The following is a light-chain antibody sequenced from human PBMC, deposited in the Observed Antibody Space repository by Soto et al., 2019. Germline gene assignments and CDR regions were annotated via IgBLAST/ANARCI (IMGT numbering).Light chain of an antibody. CDR3: QQYNIYPLT. J-gene: IGKJ4*01. CDR1: QDINSY. V-gene: IGKV1D-16*01. CDR2: AAS. Sequence: DVQMTQSPSSLSASVGDRVTITCRASQDINSYLAWYQQKPGNAPKSLIYAASSLQTGVTSRFSGSESGTDFTLNINNLQPEDSSTYYCQQYNIYPLTFGGGTKVEIK.